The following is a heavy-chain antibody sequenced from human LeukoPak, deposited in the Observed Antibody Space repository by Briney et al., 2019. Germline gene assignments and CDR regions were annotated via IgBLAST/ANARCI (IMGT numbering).Heavy chain of an antibody. J-gene: IGHJ5*02. V-gene: IGHV4-34*01. CDR2: INHSGST. CDR1: GLSFSGYY. Sequence: PSVTLSLTCAGYGLSFSGYYWSWMGQAPGKGLKGMGEINHSGSTNSNPPLNSRVTISVETSKNQFSLKLSSVTAADMAVYYCARGKWFAPWGQGTLVTVSS. CDR3: ARGKWFAP.